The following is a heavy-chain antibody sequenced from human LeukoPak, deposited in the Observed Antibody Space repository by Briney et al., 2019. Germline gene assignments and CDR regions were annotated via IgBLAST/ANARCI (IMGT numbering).Heavy chain of an antibody. CDR1: GGSISSYY. CDR3: ARVPGGWYGTYFDY. J-gene: IGHJ4*02. CDR2: IYYSGST. Sequence: PSETLSLTCTVSGGSISSYYWNWIRQPPGKGLEWIGYIYYSGSTNYNPSLKSRVTISVDTSKNQFSLKLSSVTAADTAVYYCARVPGGWYGTYFDYWGQGTLVTVSS. D-gene: IGHD6-19*01. V-gene: IGHV4-59*01.